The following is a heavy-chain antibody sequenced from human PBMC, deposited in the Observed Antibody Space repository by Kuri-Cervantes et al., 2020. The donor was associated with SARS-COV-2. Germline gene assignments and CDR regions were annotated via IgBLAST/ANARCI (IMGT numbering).Heavy chain of an antibody. CDR3: ARRRDFWSGYYPYFGY. J-gene: IGHJ4*02. CDR1: GGSFSGYY. D-gene: IGHD3-3*01. Sequence: SQTLSLTCAVYGGSFSGYYWSWIRQPPGKGLEWIGEINHSGSTNYNPSLKSRVTISVDTSKNQFSLKLSSVTAADTAVYYCARRRDFWSGYYPYFGYWGQGTLVTVSS. CDR2: INHSGST. V-gene: IGHV4-34*01.